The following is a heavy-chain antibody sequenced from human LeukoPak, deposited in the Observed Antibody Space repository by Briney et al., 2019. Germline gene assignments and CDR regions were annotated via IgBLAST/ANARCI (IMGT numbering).Heavy chain of an antibody. Sequence: SETLSLTCTVSGGSISSSSYYWGWIRQPPGKGLEWIGSIYYSGSTYYNPSLKSRVTISVDTSKNRFSLKLSSVTAADTAVYYCARQKRYSGSYFDYWGQGTLVTVSS. V-gene: IGHV4-39*01. J-gene: IGHJ4*02. CDR1: GGSISSSSYY. D-gene: IGHD1-26*01. CDR3: ARQKRYSGSYFDY. CDR2: IYYSGST.